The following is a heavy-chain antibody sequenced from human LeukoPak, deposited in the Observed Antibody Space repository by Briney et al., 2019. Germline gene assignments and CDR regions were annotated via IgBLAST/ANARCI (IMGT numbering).Heavy chain of an antibody. D-gene: IGHD3-9*01. CDR3: ARDGKSYDILTGYYPRRGMDV. J-gene: IGHJ6*02. V-gene: IGHV4-30-4*01. Sequence: SETLSLTCTVSGGSISSGDYYWSWIRQPPGKGLEWIVYIYYSGSTYYSPSLKSRVTISVDTSKNQFSLKLSSVTAADTAVYYCARDGKSYDILTGYYPRRGMDVWGQGTTVTVSS. CDR1: GGSISSGDYY. CDR2: IYYSGST.